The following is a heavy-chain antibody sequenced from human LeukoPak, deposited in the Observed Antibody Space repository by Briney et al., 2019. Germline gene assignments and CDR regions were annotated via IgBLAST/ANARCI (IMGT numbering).Heavy chain of an antibody. Sequence: SETLSLTCTVSGDSVSSGHYWDWIRQPPGRGLEWIGSIHHSGSTWYNPSLKSRVTISLDTSQTQISLRVTSVTAADTAVYYCARGTDYYDSSGWLDPWGQGTLVTVSS. J-gene: IGHJ5*02. CDR2: IHHSGST. D-gene: IGHD3-22*01. CDR1: GDSVSSGHY. CDR3: ARGTDYYDSSGWLDP. V-gene: IGHV4-38-2*02.